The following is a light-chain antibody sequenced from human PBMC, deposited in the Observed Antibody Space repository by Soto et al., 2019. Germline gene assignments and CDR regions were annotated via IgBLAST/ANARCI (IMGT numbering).Light chain of an antibody. CDR3: QQGYSNPWT. V-gene: IGKV1-39*01. CDR2: AAS. CDR1: QSVNTY. J-gene: IGKJ1*01. Sequence: DIQMTQSPSSLSASVGDRVTITCRASQSVNTYLHWYQQKAGQAPKLLIYAASNLQSGVPSRFSGPGSGTDFTLTVESLQPEDFATYYCQQGYSNPWTFGQGTKVDIK.